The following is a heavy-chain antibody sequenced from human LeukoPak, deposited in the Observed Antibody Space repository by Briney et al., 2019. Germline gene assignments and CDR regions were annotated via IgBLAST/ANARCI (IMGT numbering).Heavy chain of an antibody. CDR1: GGSISSYY. Sequence: SETLSLTCTVSGGSISSYYWSWIRQPAGKGLEWIGRVYTSGSTNYNPSLKSRVTMSVDTSKNQFSLKLSSVTAADTAVHYCARAHSSSWYPAFDYWGQGTLVTVSS. CDR2: VYTSGST. J-gene: IGHJ4*02. V-gene: IGHV4-4*07. CDR3: ARAHSSSWYPAFDY. D-gene: IGHD6-13*01.